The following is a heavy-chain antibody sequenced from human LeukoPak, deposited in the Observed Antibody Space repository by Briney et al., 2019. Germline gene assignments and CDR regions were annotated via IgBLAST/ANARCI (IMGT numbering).Heavy chain of an antibody. CDR2: TSGGGG. Sequence: TGGSLRLSCAASGFTFSNAWMSWVRQAPGKGLEWVSGTSGGGGDYADSVKGRFTISRDNSKNTLYLQMNSLRAEDTAIYYCAKFAGGFKIHYFFDYWGQGTLVTVSS. V-gene: IGHV3-23*01. J-gene: IGHJ4*02. CDR1: GFTFSNAW. D-gene: IGHD1-1*01. CDR3: AKFAGGFKIHYFFDY.